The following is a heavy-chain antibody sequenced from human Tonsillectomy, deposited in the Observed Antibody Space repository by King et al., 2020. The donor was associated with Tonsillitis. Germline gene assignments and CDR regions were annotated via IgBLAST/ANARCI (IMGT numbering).Heavy chain of an antibody. V-gene: IGHV3-7*01. Sequence: VQLVESGGGLVQPGGSLRLSCAASGFTFSSYWMSWVRQAPGKGLEWVANIKQDGSEKYYVDSVKGRFTISRDNAKNSLYLQMNSLRVEDTAVYYCARESIRYYYGSGSYETHFDYWGQGTLVTVSS. CDR3: ARESIRYYYGSGSYETHFDY. CDR2: IKQDGSEK. CDR1: GFTFSSYW. D-gene: IGHD3-10*01. J-gene: IGHJ4*02.